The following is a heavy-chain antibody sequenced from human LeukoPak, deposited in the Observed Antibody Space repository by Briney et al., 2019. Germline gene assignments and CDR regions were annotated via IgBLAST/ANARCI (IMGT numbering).Heavy chain of an antibody. V-gene: IGHV4-34*01. Sequence: ASETLPLTCAVYGGSFSGYYWSWIRQPPGKGLEWIGEINHSGSTNYNPSLKSRVTISVDTSKNQFSLKLSSVTAADTAVYYCARGSGAQKIDYWGQGTLVTVSS. CDR3: ARGSGAQKIDY. J-gene: IGHJ4*02. D-gene: IGHD3-10*01. CDR1: GGSFSGYY. CDR2: INHSGST.